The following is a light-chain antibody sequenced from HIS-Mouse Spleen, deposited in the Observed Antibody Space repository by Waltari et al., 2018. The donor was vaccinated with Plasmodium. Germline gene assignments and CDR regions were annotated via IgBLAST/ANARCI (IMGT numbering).Light chain of an antibody. Sequence: SYELTQPPSVSVSPGQTARITCSGDALPKKYAYWSQQKSGQAPVLVIYEDSKRPSGIPERFSGSSSGTMATLTISGAQVEEEADYYCYSTDSRGNHRVFGGGTKLTVL. V-gene: IGLV3-10*01. CDR3: YSTDSRGNHRV. CDR2: EDS. J-gene: IGLJ3*02. CDR1: ALPKKY.